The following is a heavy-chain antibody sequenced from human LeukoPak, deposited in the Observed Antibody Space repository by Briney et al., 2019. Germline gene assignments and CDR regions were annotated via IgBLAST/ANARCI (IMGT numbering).Heavy chain of an antibody. Sequence: SVKVSCKASGGTFSSYAISWVRQAPGQGLEWMGGIIPIFGTANYAQKFQGRVTITTDESTSTAYMELSSLRSEDTAVYYCARTVGAAIYFDYWGQGTLVTVSS. CDR2: IIPIFGTA. V-gene: IGHV1-69*05. J-gene: IGHJ4*02. CDR1: GGTFSSYA. CDR3: ARTVGAAIYFDY. D-gene: IGHD1-26*01.